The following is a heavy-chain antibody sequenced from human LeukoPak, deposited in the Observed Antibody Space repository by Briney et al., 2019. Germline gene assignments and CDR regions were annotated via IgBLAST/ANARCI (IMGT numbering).Heavy chain of an antibody. D-gene: IGHD3-9*01. CDR1: GXXXXXXX. V-gene: IGHV4-59*08. J-gene: IGHJ4*02. CDR3: ARHRYVGRLSPFDY. Sequence: NPSQTLSLTCTVXGXXXXXXXXXXXXXPXXXXLXXXXIIYYXGITSYXPSLKSRVTMAVDTSKNQFYLRLSSVSAADTAVYYCARHRYVGRLSPFDYWGQGTLVTVSS. CDR2: IYYXGIT.